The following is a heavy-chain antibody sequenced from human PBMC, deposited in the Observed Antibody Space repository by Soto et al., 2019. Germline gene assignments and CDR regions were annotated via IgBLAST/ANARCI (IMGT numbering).Heavy chain of an antibody. D-gene: IGHD2-15*01. Sequence: QVQLQESGPGLVKPSETLSLTCTVSGGSISSYYWSWIRQPPGKGLEWIGSILYSGSTNYNPSLKSRGTIAGDRSKSPFSQKLSSVRGADTAVYYCARYRVGGGGFAPWGEGTPVTVSS. CDR2: ILYSGST. CDR3: ARYRVGGGGFAP. J-gene: IGHJ5*02. V-gene: IGHV4-59*01. CDR1: GGSISSYY.